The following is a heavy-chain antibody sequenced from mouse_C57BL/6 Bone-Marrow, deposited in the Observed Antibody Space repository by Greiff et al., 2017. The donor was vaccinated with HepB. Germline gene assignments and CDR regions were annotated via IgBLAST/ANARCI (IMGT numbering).Heavy chain of an antibody. CDR1: GFTFSSYA. J-gene: IGHJ2*01. CDR2: ISAGGSYT. V-gene: IGHV5-4*01. Sequence: EVQVVESGGGLVKPGGSLKLSCAASGFTFSSYAMSWVRQTPEKRLEWVATISAGGSYTYYPDNVKGRFPISRDTAKNNLYLQMSHLKSEDTAMYYCAREGDYYGSSWGYWGQGTTLTVSS. D-gene: IGHD1-1*01. CDR3: AREGDYYGSSWGY.